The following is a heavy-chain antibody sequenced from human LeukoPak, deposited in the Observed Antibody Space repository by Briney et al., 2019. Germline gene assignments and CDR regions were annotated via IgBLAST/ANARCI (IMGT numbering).Heavy chain of an antibody. CDR1: GGSVSDYY. J-gene: IGHJ4*02. V-gene: IGHV4-4*07. CDR3: ARSGRDSYNPHFDF. Sequence: SETLSLTCTVSGGSVSDYYWSWIRQSAGKGLQWIGRINTSGSTNYNPSLKSRVTMSEDMSKNQFFLKVSSVTAADTAVYYCARSGRDSYNPHFDFWGQGTLVTVSS. CDR2: INTSGST. D-gene: IGHD5-24*01.